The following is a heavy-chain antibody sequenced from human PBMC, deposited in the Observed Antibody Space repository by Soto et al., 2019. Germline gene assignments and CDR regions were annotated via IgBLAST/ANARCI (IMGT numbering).Heavy chain of an antibody. CDR1: GYTFTSYD. Sequence: QVQLVQSGAEVKKPGASVKVSCKASGYTFTSYDINWVRQATGQGLEWMGWMNPNSGNTGYAQKFQGRVTMTRNTSISTAYMELSSLRSEDTAVYYCARSGSSGWYRLIGSHYWFDPWGQGTLVTVSS. V-gene: IGHV1-8*01. J-gene: IGHJ5*02. D-gene: IGHD6-19*01. CDR2: MNPNSGNT. CDR3: ARSGSSGWYRLIGSHYWFDP.